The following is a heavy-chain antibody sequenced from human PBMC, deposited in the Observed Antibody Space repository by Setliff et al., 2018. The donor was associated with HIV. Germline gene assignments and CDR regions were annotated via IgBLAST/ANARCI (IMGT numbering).Heavy chain of an antibody. D-gene: IGHD6-19*01. J-gene: IGHJ6*02. CDR2: ISPHIGHT. Sequence: ASVKVSRKASGYTFTNYGISWVRQAPGHGLEWMGWISPHIGHTNYAQTFQGRVTMTVDTSTSRAYMEVRRLRSDDTAVYFCARLGSGWSDSYYYAMDVWGQGTTVTVSS. V-gene: IGHV1-18*01. CDR1: GYTFTNYG. CDR3: ARLGSGWSDSYYYAMDV.